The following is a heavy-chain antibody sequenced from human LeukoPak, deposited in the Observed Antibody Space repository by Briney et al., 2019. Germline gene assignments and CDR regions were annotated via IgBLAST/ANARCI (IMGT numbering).Heavy chain of an antibody. CDR2: IFYNGHT. J-gene: IGHJ3*02. D-gene: IGHD3-22*01. CDR1: GGSISSGSYS. Sequence: PSETPSLTCAVSGGSISSGSYSWSWIRQPPGKGLEWIGYIFYNGHTNYNPSLRSRVTISVATSKNQFSLKLSSVSAADTAVYYCARAPPRDSSGYYSDAFHIWGQGTMVTVSS. CDR3: ARAPPRDSSGYYSDAFHI. V-gene: IGHV4-31*11.